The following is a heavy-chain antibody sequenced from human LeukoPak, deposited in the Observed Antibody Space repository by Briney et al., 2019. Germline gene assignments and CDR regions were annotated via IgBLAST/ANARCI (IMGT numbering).Heavy chain of an antibody. CDR3: ARGGEGYNYVY. Sequence: SETLSLTCTVSGGSISSANYYWNWIRQPPGKGLEWIGYISYSGSTHYNPSLKGRATISADTSKNQFSLKLTSMTAADTAVYHCARGGEGYNYVYWGQGTLVTVSS. J-gene: IGHJ4*02. V-gene: IGHV4-30-4*01. CDR2: ISYSGST. CDR1: GGSISSANYY. D-gene: IGHD5-12*01.